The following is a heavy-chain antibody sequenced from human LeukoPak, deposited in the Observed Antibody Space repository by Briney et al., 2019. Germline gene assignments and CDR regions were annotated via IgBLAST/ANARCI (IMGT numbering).Heavy chain of an antibody. V-gene: IGHV3-30*18. D-gene: IGHD3-10*01. CDR1: GVTFRSYG. Sequence: GRSLRLSCAPSGVTFRSYGMHCVREAPGKGLEWVVDISFVGRDKYSADSVKGRFSLSRDNSKNTLYLQMHGIRAEDTGVYYCAKEAGYGWFGEWRRYYGMDVWGKGTTVTVSS. CDR3: AKEAGYGWFGEWRRYYGMDV. CDR2: ISFVGRDK. J-gene: IGHJ6*04.